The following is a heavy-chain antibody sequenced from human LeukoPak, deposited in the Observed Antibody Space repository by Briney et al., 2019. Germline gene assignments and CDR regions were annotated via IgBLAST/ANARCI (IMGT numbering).Heavy chain of an antibody. V-gene: IGHV5-51*01. CDR1: XXSXTSYW. D-gene: IGHD6-13*01. J-gene: IGHJ5*02. CDR3: ACRRYSDTWSDP. CDR2: IYPGDSDT. Sequence: CXXSXXSXTSYWIXWVRQLPGKGLEWMGIIYPGDSDTRYSPSFQGQVTISADKSISTAYLQWTSLKGSDSAMYYCACRRYSDTWSDPWGQGTLVTVSS.